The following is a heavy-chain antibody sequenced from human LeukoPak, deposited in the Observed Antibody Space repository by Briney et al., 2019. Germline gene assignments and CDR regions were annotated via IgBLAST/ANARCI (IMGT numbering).Heavy chain of an antibody. Sequence: SETLSLTCTVSGGSISSYYWSWIRQPPGKGLEWIGYIYYSGGTNYNPSLKSRVTISVDTSKNQFSLKLSSVTAADTAVYYCASSSSWYLLAYWGQGTLVTVSS. CDR2: IYYSGGT. CDR3: ASSSSWYLLAY. J-gene: IGHJ4*02. V-gene: IGHV4-59*01. CDR1: GGSISSYY. D-gene: IGHD6-13*01.